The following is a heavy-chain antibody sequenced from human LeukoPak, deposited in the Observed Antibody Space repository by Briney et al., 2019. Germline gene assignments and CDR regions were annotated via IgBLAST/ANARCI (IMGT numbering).Heavy chain of an antibody. CDR2: IIPIFGTA. V-gene: IGHV1-69*06. CDR1: GGTFSSYA. Sequence: GASVKVSCKASGGTFSSYAISWVRQAPGQGLEWMGGIIPIFGTANYAQKFQGRVTITADKSTSTAYMELGSLRSEDTAVYYCASLGSGYYDSSGYDVDYWGQGTLVTVSS. D-gene: IGHD3-22*01. CDR3: ASLGSGYYDSSGYDVDY. J-gene: IGHJ4*02.